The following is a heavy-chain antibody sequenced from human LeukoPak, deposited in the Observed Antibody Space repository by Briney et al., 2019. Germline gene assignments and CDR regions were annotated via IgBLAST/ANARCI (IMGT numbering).Heavy chain of an antibody. CDR3: ARDLSDYGDS. J-gene: IGHJ4*02. V-gene: IGHV3-74*01. CDR2: VNTDGSTT. CDR1: GFTFSRYW. Sequence: PGGSLRLSGAASGFTFSRYWMHWVRQAPGKGLMWVSRVNTDGSTTTYADSVKGRFTISRDNAKNTLYLQMNSLRVEDTAVYYCARDLSDYGDSWGQGSLVTVSS.